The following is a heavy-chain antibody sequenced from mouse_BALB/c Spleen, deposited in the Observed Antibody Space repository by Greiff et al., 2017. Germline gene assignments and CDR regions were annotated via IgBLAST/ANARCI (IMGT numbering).Heavy chain of an antibody. CDR2: ISSGGSYT. CDR1: GFTFSSYA. J-gene: IGHJ2*01. V-gene: IGHV5-9-4*01. CDR3: ARGGGYYGSSYGDY. Sequence: EVKLVESGGGLVKPGGSLKLSCAASGFTFSSYAMSWVRQSPEKRLEWVAEISSGGSYTYYPDTVTGRFTISRDNAKNTLYLEMSSLRSEDTAMYYCARGGGYYGSSYGDYWGQGTTLTVSS. D-gene: IGHD1-1*01.